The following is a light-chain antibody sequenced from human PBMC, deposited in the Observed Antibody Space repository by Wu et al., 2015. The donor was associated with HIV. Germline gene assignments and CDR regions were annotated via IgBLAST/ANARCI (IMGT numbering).Light chain of an antibody. CDR2: AAS. CDR1: QSISSY. V-gene: IGKV1-39*01. J-gene: IGKJ1*01. Sequence: DIQMTQSPSSLSASVGDRVTITCRASQSISSYLNWYQQKPGKAPKLLIYAASSLQSGVPSRFSGSGSGTDFTLTISSLQPEDFATYYCQQSNSFPWTFGQGDRGGNQT. CDR3: QQSNSFPWT.